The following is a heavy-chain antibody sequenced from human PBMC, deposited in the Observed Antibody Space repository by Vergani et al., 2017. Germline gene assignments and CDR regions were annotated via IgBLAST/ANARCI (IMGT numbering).Heavy chain of an antibody. D-gene: IGHD3-3*01. J-gene: IGHJ6*03. CDR3: ARDREGSGYYYMDV. CDR2: ISDGGSNE. V-gene: IGHV3-30*03. CDR1: GFAFNNYG. Sequence: VDLVESGGGLIHPGGSLRLSCEASGFAFNNYGIHWVRQAPGKGLEWVAVISDGGSNEHYVDSVKGRFTISRDNSKNTLYLQMNSLRAEDTAVYYCARDREGSGYYYMDVWGTGTTVTVS.